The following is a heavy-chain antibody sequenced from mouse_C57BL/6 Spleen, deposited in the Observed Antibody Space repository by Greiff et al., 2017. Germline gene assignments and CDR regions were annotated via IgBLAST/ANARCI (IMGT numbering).Heavy chain of an antibody. CDR1: GFTFSDYG. J-gene: IGHJ3*01. D-gene: IGHD2-2*01. CDR2: ISSGSSTI. Sequence: EVQLVESGGGLVKPGGSLKLSCAASGFTFSDYGMHWVRQAPEKGLEWVAYISSGSSTIYYADTVKGRFTISRDNAKNTLFLQMTSLRSEDTAMYYCARPDGYDGFAYWGQGTLVTVSA. V-gene: IGHV5-17*01. CDR3: ARPDGYDGFAY.